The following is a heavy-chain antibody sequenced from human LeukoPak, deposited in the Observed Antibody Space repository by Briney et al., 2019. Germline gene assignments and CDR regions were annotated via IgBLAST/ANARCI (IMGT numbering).Heavy chain of an antibody. V-gene: IGHV3-30*18. Sequence: SGGSLRLSCAASGFTFSTYDMHWVRQAPGKGLEWVAVISYDGSNKYYADSVKGRFTISRDNSKNTLYLQMNSLRAEDTAVYYCAKERRGVRTDYWGQGTLVTVSS. CDR1: GFTFSTYD. CDR2: ISYDGSNK. J-gene: IGHJ4*02. CDR3: AKERRGVRTDY.